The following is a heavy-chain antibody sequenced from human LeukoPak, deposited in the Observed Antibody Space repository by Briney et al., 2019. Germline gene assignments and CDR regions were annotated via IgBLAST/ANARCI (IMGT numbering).Heavy chain of an antibody. D-gene: IGHD6-19*01. CDR3: ARVAQWLVDAFDI. CDR1: GESISGFY. CDR2: IYYSGST. V-gene: IGHV4-59*08. Sequence: PSETLSLTCTVSGESISGFYWTWIRQPPGKGLEWIGYIYYSGSTNYNPSLKSRVTISVDTSKNQFSLKLSSVTAADTAVYYCARVAQWLVDAFDIWGQGTMVTVSS. J-gene: IGHJ3*02.